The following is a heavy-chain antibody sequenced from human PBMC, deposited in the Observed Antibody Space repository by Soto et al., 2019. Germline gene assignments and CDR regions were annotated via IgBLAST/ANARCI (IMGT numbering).Heavy chain of an antibody. Sequence: LRLSCAASGFSLRDYYMTWIRQAPGKGLELLSYINPGGDVIKYADSVKGRFTISRDNARNSLYLHMNNLRAEDAAVYYCTRDPRIADFWGQGTLVTVSS. CDR1: GFSLRDYY. CDR3: TRDPRIADF. V-gene: IGHV3-11*01. D-gene: IGHD2-21*01. J-gene: IGHJ4*02. CDR2: INPGGDVI.